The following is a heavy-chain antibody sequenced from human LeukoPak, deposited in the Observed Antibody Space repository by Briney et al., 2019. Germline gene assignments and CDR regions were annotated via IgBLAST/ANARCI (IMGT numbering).Heavy chain of an antibody. J-gene: IGHJ4*02. D-gene: IGHD4-17*01. CDR1: GYTFTSYD. V-gene: IGHV1-8*01. CDR3: ARHTMVTTCLDY. CDR2: MNPNSGNT. Sequence: ASVKVSCKASGYTFTSYDINWVRQATGQGLEWMGWMNPNSGNTGYAQKFQGRVTMTRNTSISTAYMELSSLRSEDTAVYYCARHTMVTTCLDYWGQGTLVTVSS.